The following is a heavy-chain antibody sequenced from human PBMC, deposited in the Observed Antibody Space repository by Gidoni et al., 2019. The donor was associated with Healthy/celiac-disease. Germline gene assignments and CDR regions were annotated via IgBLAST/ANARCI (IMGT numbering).Heavy chain of an antibody. D-gene: IGHD6-19*01. CDR2: IYTSGST. J-gene: IGHJ5*02. Sequence: QVQLQESGPGLVKPSQTLSLTCTVSGRSIRSGSYYWSWIRQPAGKGLEWIGRIYTSGSTNYNPSLKSRVTISVDTSKNQFSLKLSSVTAADTAVYYCARDGLQWLDPGWFDPWGQGTLVTVSS. V-gene: IGHV4-61*02. CDR3: ARDGLQWLDPGWFDP. CDR1: GRSIRSGSYY.